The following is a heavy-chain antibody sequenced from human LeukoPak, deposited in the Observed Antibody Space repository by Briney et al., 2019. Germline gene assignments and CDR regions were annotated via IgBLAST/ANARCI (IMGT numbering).Heavy chain of an antibody. V-gene: IGHV3-30*18. CDR1: GFTFSNFG. CDR2: ISYDGSNK. CDR3: AKEGLPETNWNDGPHYFDY. Sequence: PGGSLRLSCAASGFTFSNFGMHWVRQAPGKGLEWVAVISYDGSNKYYADSVKGRFTISRDNSKNTLYLQMNSLRAEDTAVYYCAKEGLPETNWNDGPHYFDYWGQGTLVTVSS. J-gene: IGHJ4*02. D-gene: IGHD1-20*01.